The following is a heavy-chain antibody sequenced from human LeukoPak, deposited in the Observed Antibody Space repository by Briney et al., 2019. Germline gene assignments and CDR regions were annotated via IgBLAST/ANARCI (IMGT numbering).Heavy chain of an antibody. J-gene: IGHJ4*02. D-gene: IGHD3-16*01. V-gene: IGHV4-59*01. CDR1: GGSISSYY. Sequence: SETLSLTCTVSGGSISSYYWRLIRQPPGKGLEWIGYIYYSGSTNYNPSLKSRVTISVDTSKNQFSLKLSSVTAADTAVYYCARVWGSSLFLFDYWGQGTLVTVSS. CDR3: ARVWGSSLFLFDY. CDR2: IYYSGST.